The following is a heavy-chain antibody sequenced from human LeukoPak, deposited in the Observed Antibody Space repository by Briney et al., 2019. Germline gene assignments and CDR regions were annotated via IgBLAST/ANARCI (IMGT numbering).Heavy chain of an antibody. V-gene: IGHV1-2*02. Sequence: ASVKVSCKASGYTFTGYYMHWVRQAPGQGLEWMGWINPNSGGTNYAQKFQGRVTMTRDTSISTAYMELSRLRSDDTAVYYCARGGSSRSKPGGPVDYWGQGALVTVSS. CDR1: GYTFTGYY. CDR2: INPNSGGT. J-gene: IGHJ4*02. CDR3: ARGGSSRSKPGGPVDY. D-gene: IGHD6-13*01.